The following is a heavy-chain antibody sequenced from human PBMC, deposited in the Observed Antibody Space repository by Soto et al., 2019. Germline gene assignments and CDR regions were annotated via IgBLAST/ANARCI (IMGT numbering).Heavy chain of an antibody. CDR1: GYSFTSYW. CDR2: IYPGDSDT. D-gene: IGHD2-2*02. Sequence: PGESLKISCKGSGYSFTSYWIGWVRQMPGKGLEWMGIIYPGDSDTRYSPSFQGQVTISADKSISTAYLQWSSLKASDTAMYYCARQGDIVVVPAAISYYYYGTDVWGQGTTVTVSS. CDR3: ARQGDIVVVPAAISYYYYGTDV. V-gene: IGHV5-51*01. J-gene: IGHJ6*02.